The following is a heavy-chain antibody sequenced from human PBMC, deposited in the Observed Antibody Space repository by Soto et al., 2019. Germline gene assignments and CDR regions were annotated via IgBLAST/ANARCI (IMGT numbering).Heavy chain of an antibody. Sequence: EVQLLESGGGLVQPGGSLRLSCAASGFTFSSYAMSWVRQAPGKGLEWVSVITGSDGSTYYADSVKGRFTISRDNSKKTLYLQMTSLRAEDTAVSYCARRSSGWYFDYWGQGTLVTVSS. CDR2: ITGSDGST. J-gene: IGHJ4*02. CDR3: ARRSSGWYFDY. D-gene: IGHD6-19*01. CDR1: GFTFSSYA. V-gene: IGHV3-23*01.